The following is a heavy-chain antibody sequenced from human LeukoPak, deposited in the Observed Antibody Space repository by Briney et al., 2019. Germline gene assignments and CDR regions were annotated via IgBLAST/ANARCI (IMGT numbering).Heavy chain of an antibody. CDR2: IFFSGST. CDR3: ARVVAGLAALDV. V-gene: IGHV4-31*03. CDR1: GVSISSGGYY. Sequence: SQTLSLTCSVSGVSISSGGYYWSWLRQHPGKGLEWIGYIFFSGSTYYNPYLKSRVNISVDTSENHFSLKVTSVTAADTAVYYCARVVAGLAALDVWGQGTLVAVSS. D-gene: IGHD3-3*02. J-gene: IGHJ3*01.